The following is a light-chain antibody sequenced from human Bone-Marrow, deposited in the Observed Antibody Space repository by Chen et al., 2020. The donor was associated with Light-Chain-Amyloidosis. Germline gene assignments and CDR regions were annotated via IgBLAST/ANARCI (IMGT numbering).Light chain of an antibody. V-gene: IGKV3-20*01. CDR2: GSS. CDR1: QTSSSNY. Sequence: EIVLTQSPGTLSLSPGEGANPSCRTSQTSSSNYLTWYQQKFGQAHRLLIYGSSSRDTGIPDRFTGGGSGTDFTLTINRLEPEDFAMYYYQQYGTSPLTFGGGTKVEIK. CDR3: QQYGTSPLT. J-gene: IGKJ4*01.